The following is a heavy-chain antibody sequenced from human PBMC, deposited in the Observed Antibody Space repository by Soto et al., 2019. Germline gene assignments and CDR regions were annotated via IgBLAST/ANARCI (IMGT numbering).Heavy chain of an antibody. CDR2: MNPNSGNT. CDR3: ARDSSTTNPV. V-gene: IGHV1-8*01. Sequence: ASVKVSCKTSGYTFTDYYINWVRQATGQGLEWMGWMNPNSGNTGYAQKFQGRVSMTRNTATSTAYMELSSLRSDDTAIYYCARDSSTTNPVWGQGTMVTVSS. J-gene: IGHJ3*01. D-gene: IGHD2-2*01. CDR1: GYTFTDYY.